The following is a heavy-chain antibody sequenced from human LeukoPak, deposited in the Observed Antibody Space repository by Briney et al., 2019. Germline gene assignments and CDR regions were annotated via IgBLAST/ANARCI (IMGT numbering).Heavy chain of an antibody. CDR2: ISSGGGGTT. CDR1: GFTFSYYS. CDR3: AKNSGYSWQYFFDF. Sequence: PGGSLRLSCAAYGFTFSYYSMTWVRQAQGKGLEWVSTISSGGGGTTYYADCVKGRFTTSRDNYKNTLYLQMNRLRAEDAAVYFCAKNSGYSWQYFFDFWGQGALVTVSS. V-gene: IGHV3-23*01. J-gene: IGHJ4*02. D-gene: IGHD6-25*01.